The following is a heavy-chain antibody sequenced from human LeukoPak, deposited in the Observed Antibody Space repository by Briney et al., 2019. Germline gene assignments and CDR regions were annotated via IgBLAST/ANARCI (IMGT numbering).Heavy chain of an antibody. CDR2: ISYDGSNK. CDR3: AKDRSGNSRGGEFDY. CDR1: GFTFSSYA. D-gene: IGHD4-23*01. Sequence: PGRSLRLSCAASGFTFSSYAMHWVRQAPGKGLEWVAVISYDGSNKYYADSVKGRFTISRDNSKNTLYLQMNSLRAEDTAVYYCAKDRSGNSRGGEFDYWGQGTLVTVSS. J-gene: IGHJ4*02. V-gene: IGHV3-30-3*01.